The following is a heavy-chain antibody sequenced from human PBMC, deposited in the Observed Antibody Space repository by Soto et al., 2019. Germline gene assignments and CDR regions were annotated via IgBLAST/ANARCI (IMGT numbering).Heavy chain of an antibody. Sequence: QVQLVESGGGLVKPGGSLRLCCAASGFTFTDYYMNWIRQAPGKGLEWVSYISSTGTYTNYADSVKGRFTISRDNAKNSLYLQMNSLRSEDTAVYYCARDANYAANWGQGTLVTVSS. V-gene: IGHV3-11*05. CDR2: ISSTGTYT. CDR1: GFTFTDYY. J-gene: IGHJ4*02. CDR3: ARDANYAAN. D-gene: IGHD1-7*01.